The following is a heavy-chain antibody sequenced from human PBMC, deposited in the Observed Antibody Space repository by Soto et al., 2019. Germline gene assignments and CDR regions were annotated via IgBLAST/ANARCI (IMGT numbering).Heavy chain of an antibody. Sequence: PGWSLRLSCASSVFTFHSFTMNWVRQDPGKGLEWVSTISSNSAYIYYTDALRGRFTISRDNAKNSLHLQMNSLRAEDTAVYYCTRDASRDSSARGWFDPWGPGTLVTVSS. CDR1: VFTFHSFT. V-gene: IGHV3-21*01. D-gene: IGHD6-13*01. CDR3: TRDASRDSSARGWFDP. CDR2: ISSNSAYI. J-gene: IGHJ5*02.